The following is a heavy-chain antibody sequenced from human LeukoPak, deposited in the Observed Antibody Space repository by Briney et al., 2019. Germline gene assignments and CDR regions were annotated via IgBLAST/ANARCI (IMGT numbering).Heavy chain of an antibody. D-gene: IGHD2-15*01. J-gene: IGHJ4*02. Sequence: GESLKISCKASGNSFTSYWIAWVRQMPGKGLEWMGIIYCGDSDTRYSPSFQGQVTISADKSISIAYLQWSSLKATDTAMYYCARSGRLGYYSGGSCFRWDYWGQGTLVTVSS. CDR1: GNSFTSYW. CDR3: ARSGRLGYYSGGSCFRWDY. V-gene: IGHV5-51*01. CDR2: IYCGDSDT.